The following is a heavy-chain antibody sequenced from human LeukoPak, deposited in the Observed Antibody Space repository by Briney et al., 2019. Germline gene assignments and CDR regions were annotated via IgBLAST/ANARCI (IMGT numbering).Heavy chain of an antibody. J-gene: IGHJ4*02. Sequence: ASVKVSCKASGYTFTSYDINWVRQATGQGLEWMGWMNPNSGGTNYTQKFQGRVTMTRDTSISTAYMELSRLRSDDTAVYYCARDLGYCSGGSCYEKYYFDYWGQGTLVTVSS. CDR3: ARDLGYCSGGSCYEKYYFDY. V-gene: IGHV1-2*02. CDR2: MNPNSGGT. D-gene: IGHD2-15*01. CDR1: GYTFTSYD.